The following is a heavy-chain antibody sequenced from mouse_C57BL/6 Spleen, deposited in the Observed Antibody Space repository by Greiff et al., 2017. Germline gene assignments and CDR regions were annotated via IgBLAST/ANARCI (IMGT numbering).Heavy chain of an antibody. V-gene: IGHV1-69*01. Sequence: QVQLQHPGAELVMPGASVKLSCKASGYTFTSYWMHWVKQRPGQGLEWIGEIDPSDSYTNYNQKFKGKSTLTVDKSSSTAYMQLSSLTSEDSAVYYCARPSTMVRGYFDYWGQGTTLTVSS. CDR1: GYTFTSYW. D-gene: IGHD2-2*01. CDR2: IDPSDSYT. J-gene: IGHJ2*01. CDR3: ARPSTMVRGYFDY.